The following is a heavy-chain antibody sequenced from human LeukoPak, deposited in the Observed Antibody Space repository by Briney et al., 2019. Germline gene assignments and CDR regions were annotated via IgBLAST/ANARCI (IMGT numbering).Heavy chain of an antibody. CDR3: ARRTPMRYYLDY. V-gene: IGHV4-31*03. Sequence: YPSETLSLTCTVSGGSISSGGYYWSWIRQHPGKGLEWIGYIYYSGSTYYNPSLKSRVTISVDTSKNQFSLKLSSVTAADTAVYYCARRTPMRYYLDYWGQGTLVTVSS. J-gene: IGHJ4*02. CDR1: GGSISSGGYY. CDR2: IYYSGST.